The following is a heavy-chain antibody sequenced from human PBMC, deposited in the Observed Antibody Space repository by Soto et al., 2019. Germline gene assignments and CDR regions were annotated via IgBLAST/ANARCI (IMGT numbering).Heavy chain of an antibody. D-gene: IGHD3-16*01. CDR1: GFTFSSYS. J-gene: IGHJ3*02. CDR2: ISSSSSTI. V-gene: IGHV3-48*02. Sequence: SLRLSCAASGFTFSSYSMNWVRQAPGKGLEWVSYISSSSSTIYYADSVKGRFTISRDNAKNSLYLQMNSLRDEDTAVYYCARAYDYVWGSPDPGAFDIWGQGTMVTVSS. CDR3: ARAYDYVWGSPDPGAFDI.